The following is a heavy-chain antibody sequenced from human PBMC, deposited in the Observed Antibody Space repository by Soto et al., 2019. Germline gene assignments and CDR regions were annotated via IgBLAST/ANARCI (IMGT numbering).Heavy chain of an antibody. V-gene: IGHV4-4*02. Sequence: TSETLSLTXAVSGGSISSSNWWSWVRQPPGKGLEWIGEIYHSGSTNYNPSVKSRITILVDKSKKQLSLKLNSVTAADTAVYYCARSPSSSWYGGGAFEVWGQGTMVTVSS. J-gene: IGHJ3*01. CDR2: IYHSGST. D-gene: IGHD6-13*01. CDR1: GGSISSSNW. CDR3: ARSPSSSWYGGGAFEV.